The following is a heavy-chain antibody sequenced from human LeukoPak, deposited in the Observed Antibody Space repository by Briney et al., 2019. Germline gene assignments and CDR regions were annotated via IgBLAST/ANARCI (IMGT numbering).Heavy chain of an antibody. CDR3: AIRPSDFWRGMDV. CDR2: IIPIFDTP. CDR1: GGTFSRYS. Sequence: SVKVSCKASGGTFSRYSISWVRQAPGQGLEWMGGIIPIFDTPNYAQRFQGRVAIAADESTNTAYMELSSLTSDDTAVYYCAIRPSDFWRGMDVWGEGTTVTVSS. J-gene: IGHJ6*04. D-gene: IGHD3-3*01. V-gene: IGHV1-69*01.